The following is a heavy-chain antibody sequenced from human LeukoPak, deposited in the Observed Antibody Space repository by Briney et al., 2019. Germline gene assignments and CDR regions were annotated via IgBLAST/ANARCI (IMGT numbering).Heavy chain of an antibody. Sequence: SETLSLTCTVSGGSISSYYWSWIRQPPGKGLEWIGYIYYSGSTNYNPPLKSRVTISVDTSKNQFSLKLSSVTAADTAVYYCARDTTAGGAVAGYNPWGWYFDLWGRGTLVTVSS. J-gene: IGHJ2*01. D-gene: IGHD6-19*01. CDR3: ARDTTAGGAVAGYNPWGWYFDL. CDR1: GGSISSYY. V-gene: IGHV4-59*01. CDR2: IYYSGST.